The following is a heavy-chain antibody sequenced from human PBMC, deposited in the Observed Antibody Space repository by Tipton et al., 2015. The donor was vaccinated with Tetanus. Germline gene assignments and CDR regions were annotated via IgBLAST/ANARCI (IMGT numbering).Heavy chain of an antibody. CDR2: IKQDGSEK. J-gene: IGHJ3*02. V-gene: IGHV3-7*05. D-gene: IGHD3-10*01. CDR3: ARVIITMATHAFDI. CDR1: GFTFSGYW. Sequence: AASGFTFSGYWMSWVRRAPGKGPEWVANIKQDGSEKYYVDSVKGRFTISRDNAKNSLYLQMNSLRAEDTAVYYCARVIITMATHAFDIWGQGTMVTVSS.